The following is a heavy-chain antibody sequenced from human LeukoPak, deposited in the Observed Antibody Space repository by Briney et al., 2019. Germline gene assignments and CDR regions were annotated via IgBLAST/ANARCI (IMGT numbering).Heavy chain of an antibody. CDR3: ARRSSSWDRYDN. CDR1: EYSFTSYW. Sequence: GESLQISCKGSEYSFTSYWIGWVRQMPGKGLEWMGIIYPGDSDTKYSPSFQGQVTISADKSISTAYLQWSSLKASDAAMYYCARRSSSWDRYDNWGQGTLVTVSS. D-gene: IGHD6-13*01. J-gene: IGHJ4*02. V-gene: IGHV5-51*01. CDR2: IYPGDSDT.